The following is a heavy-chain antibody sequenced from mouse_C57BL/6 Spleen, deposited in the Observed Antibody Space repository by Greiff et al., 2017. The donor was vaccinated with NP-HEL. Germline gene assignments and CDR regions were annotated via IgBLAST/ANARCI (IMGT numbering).Heavy chain of an antibody. V-gene: IGHV1-55*01. CDR3: ARSGLGQLRLRFAY. D-gene: IGHD3-2*02. CDR2: IYPGSGST. CDR1: GYTFTSYW. J-gene: IGHJ3*01. Sequence: QVQLQQPGAELVKPGASVKMSCKASGYTFTSYWITWVKQRPGQGLEWIGDIYPGSGSTNYNEKFKSKATLTVDTSSSTAYMQLSSLTSEDSAVYYCARSGLGQLRLRFAYWGQGTLVTVSA.